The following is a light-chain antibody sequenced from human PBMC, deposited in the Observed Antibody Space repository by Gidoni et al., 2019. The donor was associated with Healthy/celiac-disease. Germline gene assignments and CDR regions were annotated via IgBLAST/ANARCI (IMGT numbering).Light chain of an antibody. CDR2: GAS. CDR1: QSVSSSY. V-gene: IGKV3-20*01. J-gene: IGKJ1*01. Sequence: EIVLTQSPGTLSLSPGERATLSCRASQSVSSSYLAWYQQKPGQAPRLLIYGASSRATGIPDRFSGSGSGTDFTLTISRLEPEDFAVDYCQQYGSSPHTFGQGTKVEIK. CDR3: QQYGSSPHT.